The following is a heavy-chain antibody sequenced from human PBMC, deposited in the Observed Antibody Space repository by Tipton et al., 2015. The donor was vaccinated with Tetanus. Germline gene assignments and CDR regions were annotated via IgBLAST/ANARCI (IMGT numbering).Heavy chain of an antibody. CDR1: GGTFSSYA. J-gene: IGHJ3*02. CDR3: RVGYNQVGPPLGGFDI. Sequence: QSGPEVKKPGSSVKVSCKASGGTFSSYAISWVRQAPGQGLEWMGGIIPIFGTANYAQKFQGRVTITADESTSTAYMELSSLRSGDTAVCYCRVGYNQVGPPLGGFDIWGQGTMVTVSS. CDR2: IIPIFGTA. D-gene: IGHD5-24*01. V-gene: IGHV1-69*01.